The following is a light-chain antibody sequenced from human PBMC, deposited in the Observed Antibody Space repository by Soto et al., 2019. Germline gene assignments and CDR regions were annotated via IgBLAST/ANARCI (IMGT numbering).Light chain of an antibody. CDR3: QQYKNWPRT. CDR1: QSISSN. CDR2: GAS. Sequence: EIVMTQPPATLSVSPGERATLSCRASQSISSNLAWFHQKPGQAPRLLIYGASTRATGIPARFSGSGSGTEFTLTISSLQSEDFAVYYCQQYKNWPRTFGQGTKVDIK. J-gene: IGKJ1*01. V-gene: IGKV3-15*01.